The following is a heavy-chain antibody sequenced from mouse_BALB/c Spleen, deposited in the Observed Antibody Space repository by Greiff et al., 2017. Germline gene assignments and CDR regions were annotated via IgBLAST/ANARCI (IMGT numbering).Heavy chain of an antibody. V-gene: IGHV3-6*02. J-gene: IGHJ4*01. Sequence: DVHLVESGPGLVKPSQSLSLTCSVTGYSITSGYYWNWIRQFPGNKLEWMGYISYDGSNNYNPSLKNRISITRDTSKNQFFLKLNSVTTEDTATYYCARAGDAMDYWGQGTSVTVSS. CDR2: ISYDGSN. CDR1: GYSITSGYY. CDR3: ARAGDAMDY.